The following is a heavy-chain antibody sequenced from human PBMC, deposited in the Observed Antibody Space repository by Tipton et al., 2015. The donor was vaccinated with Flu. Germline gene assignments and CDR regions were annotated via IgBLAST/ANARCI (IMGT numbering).Heavy chain of an antibody. CDR2: IDSAGDT. D-gene: IGHD3-3*01. CDR3: ARDHPPSITVLGEITDYFGMDV. J-gene: IGHJ6*02. V-gene: IGHV3-13*01. CDR1: GFTFSSYD. Sequence: SLRLSCAASGFTFSSYDMHWVRQGTGEGLQWVSGIDSAGDTYYLDSVKGRFTISRDNAKNSLYLQMNSLRAEDTAVYYCARDHPPSITVLGEITDYFGMDVWGQGTTVTVSS.